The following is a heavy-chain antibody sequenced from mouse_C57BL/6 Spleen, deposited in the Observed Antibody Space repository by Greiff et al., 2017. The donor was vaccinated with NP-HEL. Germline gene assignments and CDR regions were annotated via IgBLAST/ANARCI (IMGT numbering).Heavy chain of an antibody. J-gene: IGHJ3*01. CDR1: GFTFSSYG. CDR3: ARHYDYDEKPWFAY. CDR2: ISSGGSYT. Sequence: EVKLVESGGDLVKPGGSLKLSCAASGFTFSSYGMSWVRQTPDKRLEWVATISSGGSYTYYPDSVKGRFTISRDNAKNTLYLQMSRLKSEDTAMYYCARHYDYDEKPWFAYWGQGTLVTVAA. V-gene: IGHV5-6*01. D-gene: IGHD2-4*01.